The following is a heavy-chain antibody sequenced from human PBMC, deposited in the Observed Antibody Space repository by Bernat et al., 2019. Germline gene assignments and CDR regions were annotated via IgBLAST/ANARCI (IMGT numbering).Heavy chain of an antibody. V-gene: IGHV3-53*01. CDR3: ASRPPLASSTHRNSWPLDY. Sequence: EVQLVESGGGLIQPGGSLRLSCAASGFTVSTNYMTWVRQAPGKGLEWVSVIYSGSTFYAESVEGRFTISRDKDMLYLQMNSLRAEDTAVYYCASRPPLASSTHRNSWPLDYWGQGTLVTVSS. D-gene: IGHD6-13*01. CDR2: IYSGST. J-gene: IGHJ4*02. CDR1: GFTVSTNY.